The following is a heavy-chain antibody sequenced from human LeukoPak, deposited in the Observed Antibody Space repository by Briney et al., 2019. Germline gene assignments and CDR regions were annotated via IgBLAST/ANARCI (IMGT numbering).Heavy chain of an antibody. CDR1: GGSLFSYY. D-gene: IGHD3-22*01. CDR3: ARRAYCDSSGYHPTAGYFDL. J-gene: IGHJ2*01. CDR2: IYPNGIT. Sequence: SETLSLTCTVSGGSLFSYYWNWIRQSPGKGLEWIGFIYPNGITSYNPSLMSRGSISIATPRNQFSLRLTSVTAADTAMYYCARRAYCDSSGYHPTAGYFDLWGRGTLVTVSS. V-gene: IGHV4-4*08.